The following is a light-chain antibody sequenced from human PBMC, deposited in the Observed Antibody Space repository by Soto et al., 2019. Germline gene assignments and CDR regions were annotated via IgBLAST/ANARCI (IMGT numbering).Light chain of an antibody. J-gene: IGLJ3*02. Sequence: QSVLTQPASVSGSPGQSITISCTGTSSDVGGYNDVSWYQQHPGKAPKLMIYDVSNRPSGVSNLFSGSKSGNTASLTISGLQAEDEADYYCSSYTSSSTLGVFGGGTKLTVL. V-gene: IGLV2-14*01. CDR3: SSYTSSSTLGV. CDR1: SSDVGGYND. CDR2: DVS.